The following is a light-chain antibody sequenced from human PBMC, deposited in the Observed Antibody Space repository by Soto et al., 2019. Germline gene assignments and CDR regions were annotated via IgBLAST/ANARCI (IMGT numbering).Light chain of an antibody. CDR3: QSYDSGLGGYV. Sequence: QSVLTQPPSVSGAPGQRVTISCTGSSSSIGAFYDVHWYQQLPGTAPKLLIYENTNRPSGVPDRFSGSKSGTSASLGITGLQAEDEADYYCQSYDSGLGGYVFGTGTKVTVL. V-gene: IGLV1-40*01. J-gene: IGLJ1*01. CDR2: ENT. CDR1: SSSIGAFYD.